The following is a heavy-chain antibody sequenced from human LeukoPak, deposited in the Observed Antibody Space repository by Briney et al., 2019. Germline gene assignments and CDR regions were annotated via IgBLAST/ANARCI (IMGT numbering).Heavy chain of an antibody. CDR2: IYNSGST. CDR3: ARHGGSYSFDY. CDR1: GGSISRYY. J-gene: IGHJ4*02. Sequence: SETLSLTCTVSGGSISRYYWGWIRQPPGKGLEWIGYIYNSGSTNYNPSLQSRVTISVDTSKNQFSLKLSSVTAADTAVYYCARHGGSYSFDYWGQGTLVTVSS. V-gene: IGHV4-59*08. D-gene: IGHD1-26*01.